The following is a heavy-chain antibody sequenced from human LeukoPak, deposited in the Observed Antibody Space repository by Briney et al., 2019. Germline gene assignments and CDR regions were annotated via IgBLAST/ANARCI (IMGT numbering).Heavy chain of an antibody. CDR2: IYTSGST. CDR1: GGSISSGSYY. V-gene: IGHV4-61*02. Sequence: PSETLSLTCTVSGGSISSGSYYWSWIRQPAGKGLEWIGRIYTSGSTNYSPSLKSRVTISVDTSKNQFSLKLSSVTAADAAAYYCASYYDSSGFDIWGQGTMVTVSS. D-gene: IGHD3-22*01. CDR3: ASYYDSSGFDI. J-gene: IGHJ3*02.